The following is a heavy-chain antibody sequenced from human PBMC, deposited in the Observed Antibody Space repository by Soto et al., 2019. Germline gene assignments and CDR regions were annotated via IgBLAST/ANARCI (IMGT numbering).Heavy chain of an antibody. CDR3: GRDANAEQFDY. Sequence: SLRLSCVGSGFTFSRYWMHWVRQARGKGLVWVSNIVPDGSRTTYADSMKGRFTISRETSKNTLYLQMNSLRVEDTLVFYCGRDANAEQFDYWGLGTRVTVSS. D-gene: IGHD6-13*01. J-gene: IGHJ4*01. CDR2: IVPDGSRT. V-gene: IGHV3-74*01. CDR1: GFTFSRYW.